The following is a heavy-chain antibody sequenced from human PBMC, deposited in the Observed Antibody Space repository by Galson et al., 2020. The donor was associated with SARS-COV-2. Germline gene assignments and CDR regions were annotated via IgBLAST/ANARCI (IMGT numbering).Heavy chain of an antibody. V-gene: IGHV1-24*01. CDR3: ATVPKYYYDNSGYYFRDY. D-gene: IGHD3-22*01. J-gene: IGHJ4*02. Sequence: ASVKVSCKVSGYTLTELSMHWVRQAPGKGLEWMGGFDPEDGETIYAQKFQGRVTMTEDTSTDTAYMELSSLRSEDTAVYYCATVPKYYYDNSGYYFRDYWGQGTLVTVSS. CDR1: GYTLTELS. CDR2: FDPEDGET.